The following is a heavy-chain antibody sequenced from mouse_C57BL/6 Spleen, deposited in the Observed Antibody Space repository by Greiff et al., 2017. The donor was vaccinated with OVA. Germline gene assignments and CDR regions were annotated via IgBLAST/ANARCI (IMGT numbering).Heavy chain of an antibody. J-gene: IGHJ2*01. CDR1: GYTFTSYW. CDR2: IDPSDSYT. Sequence: QVQLQQPGAELVMPGASVKLSCKASGYTFTSYWMHWVKQRPGQGLEWIGEIDPSDSYTNYNQKFKGKSTLTIDKSSSTAYMQLSSLTSEDSAVYYCARSGLCFDYWGQGTTLTVSS. V-gene: IGHV1-69*01. CDR3: ARSGLCFDY. D-gene: IGHD3-3*01.